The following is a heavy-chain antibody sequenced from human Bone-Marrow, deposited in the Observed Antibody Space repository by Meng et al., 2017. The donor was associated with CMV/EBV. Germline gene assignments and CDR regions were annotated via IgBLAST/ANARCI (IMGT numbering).Heavy chain of an antibody. CDR1: GFTFSSYS. J-gene: IGHJ6*02. D-gene: IGHD7-27*01. V-gene: IGHV3-21*01. Sequence: GESLKISCAASGFTFSSYSMNWVRQAPGKGLEWVSSISSSSSYIYYADSVKGRFTISRDNAKNSLYLQMNSLRAEDTAVYYCARDDLNWGGQVLNYYYYGMDVWGQGTTVTVSS. CDR3: ARDDLNWGGQVLNYYYYGMDV. CDR2: ISSSSSYI.